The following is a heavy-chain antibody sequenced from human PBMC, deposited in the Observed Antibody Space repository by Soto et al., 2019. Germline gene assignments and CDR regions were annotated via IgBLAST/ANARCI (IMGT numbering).Heavy chain of an antibody. CDR2: ISYSGST. CDR3: ARDGVSSRGYYYYAMDV. V-gene: IGHV4-59*01. D-gene: IGHD3-10*01. J-gene: IGHJ6*02. CDR1: GGSISSYY. Sequence: QVQLQESGPGLVKPSETLSLTCTVSGGSISSYYWSWIRQPPGKGLEWIGYISYSGSTNYNASLTSRVAISVDTSTNQFPLKLSSVTAADTAVYYCARDGVSSRGYYYYAMDVWGQGTTVTVSS.